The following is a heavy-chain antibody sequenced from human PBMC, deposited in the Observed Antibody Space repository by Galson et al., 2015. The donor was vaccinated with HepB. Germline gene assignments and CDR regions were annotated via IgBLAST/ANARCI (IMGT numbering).Heavy chain of an antibody. Sequence: SLRLSCAASGFSFTSYAMTWVRQAPGKGLAWVSSITSSGGNSYYTDSVKGRYTVSRDNSTNTLLLQLNSLRAEDTAMYFCAKDGIMVANNPYHFHYWGQGTLVTVSS. V-gene: IGHV3-23*01. D-gene: IGHD2-15*01. CDR2: ITSSGGNS. CDR3: AKDGIMVANNPYHFHY. J-gene: IGHJ4*02. CDR1: GFSFTSYA.